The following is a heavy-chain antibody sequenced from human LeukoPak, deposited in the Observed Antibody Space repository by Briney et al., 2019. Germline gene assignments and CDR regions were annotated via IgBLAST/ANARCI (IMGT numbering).Heavy chain of an antibody. Sequence: PSETLSLTCTVSGGSISSYYWSWLRQPPGKGLEWIGYIYYSGSTNYNPSLKSRVTISVDTSKNQFSLKLSSVTAADTAVYHCARTQYCSGGSCYLPYNWFDPWGQGTLVTVSS. D-gene: IGHD2-15*01. V-gene: IGHV4-59*01. CDR3: ARTQYCSGGSCYLPYNWFDP. CDR2: IYYSGST. CDR1: GGSISSYY. J-gene: IGHJ5*02.